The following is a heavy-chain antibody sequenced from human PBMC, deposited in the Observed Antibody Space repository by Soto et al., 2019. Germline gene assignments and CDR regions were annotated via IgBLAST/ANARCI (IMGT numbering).Heavy chain of an antibody. Sequence: ASVKVSCKASGYTFTSYGISWVRQAPGQGLEWMGWISAYNGNTNYAQKLQGRVTMTTDTSTSTAYMELRSLRSDDTAVYYCARRLAYCSRPTCPRILLGSGTYFAWFDPWGQGTLVTVSS. CDR3: ARRLAYCSRPTCPRILLGSGTYFAWFDP. CDR2: ISAYNGNT. J-gene: IGHJ5*02. D-gene: IGHD3-10*01. CDR1: GYTFTSYG. V-gene: IGHV1-18*01.